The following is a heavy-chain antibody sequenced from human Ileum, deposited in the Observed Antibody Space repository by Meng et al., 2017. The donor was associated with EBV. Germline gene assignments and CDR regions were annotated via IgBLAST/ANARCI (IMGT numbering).Heavy chain of an antibody. CDR1: GFPFSSYT. Sequence: QIQLVESGGGGVQPGRSLRLGCAASGFPFSSYTMHWVRQAPGKGLEWVALILYDGSNEYQADSVKGRFTISRDNSKNTVYLQMNDLRADDTAVYYCARAFRGSMQKGVDYWGQGTLFTVSS. D-gene: IGHD3-16*01. J-gene: IGHJ4*02. CDR3: ARAFRGSMQKGVDY. V-gene: IGHV3-30-3*01. CDR2: ILYDGSNE.